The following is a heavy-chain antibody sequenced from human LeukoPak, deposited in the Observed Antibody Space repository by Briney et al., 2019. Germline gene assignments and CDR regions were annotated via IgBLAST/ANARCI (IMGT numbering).Heavy chain of an antibody. D-gene: IGHD6-6*01. CDR2: IIPIFGTA. CDR1: GYTFTSYG. V-gene: IGHV1-69*06. J-gene: IGHJ6*03. CDR3: ATEYSSSFWSSSKRYYYYMDV. Sequence: GASVKVSCKASGYTFTSYGISWVRQAPGQGLEWMGGIIPIFGTANYAQKFQGRVTITADKSTSTAYMELSSLRSEDTAVYYCATEYSSSFWSSSKRYYYYMDVWGKGTTVTVSS.